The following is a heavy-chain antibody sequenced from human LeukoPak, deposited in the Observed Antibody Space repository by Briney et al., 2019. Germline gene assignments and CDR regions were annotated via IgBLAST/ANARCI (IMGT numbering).Heavy chain of an antibody. CDR1: GFTFSSYA. Sequence: GGSLRLSCAASGFTFSSYAMSWVRQAPGKGLEWVSAISGGGFTYYADSVKGRFTISRDNSKNTLYLQMDSLRAEDTAIYYCAKGGGSTWNWFDPWGQGTLVTVSS. CDR2: ISGGGFT. V-gene: IGHV3-23*01. J-gene: IGHJ5*02. D-gene: IGHD6-13*01. CDR3: AKGGGSTWNWFDP.